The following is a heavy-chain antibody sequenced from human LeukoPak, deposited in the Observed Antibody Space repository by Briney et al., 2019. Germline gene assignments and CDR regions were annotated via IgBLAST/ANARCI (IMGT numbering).Heavy chain of an antibody. V-gene: IGHV4-38-2*02. J-gene: IGHJ5*02. CDR2: IYHSGST. CDR3: ARERHYYDSSGYFGFDP. D-gene: IGHD3-22*01. Sequence: PSETLSLTCTVSGYSISSGYYWGWIRQPPGKGLEWIGSIYHSGSTYYNPSLKSRVTISVDTSKNQFSLKLSSVTAADTAVYYCARERHYYDSSGYFGFDPWGQGTLVTVSS. CDR1: GYSISSGYY.